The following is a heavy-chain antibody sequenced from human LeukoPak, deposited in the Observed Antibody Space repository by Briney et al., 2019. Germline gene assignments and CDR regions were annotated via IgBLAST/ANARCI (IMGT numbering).Heavy chain of an antibody. J-gene: IGHJ4*02. CDR1: AYSISSGFY. Sequence: SETMSLTSAVSAYSISSGFYWGYIRQPPGKGLEWIGSISHSGSTYYTPSLNSRATLSVYTSKNQFSLKLTSVTAADTAVYYCVRHSRTYYYDSSGYYYYWGQGTLVTVSS. CDR2: ISHSGST. CDR3: VRHSRTYYYDSSGYYYY. V-gene: IGHV4-38-2*01. D-gene: IGHD3-22*01.